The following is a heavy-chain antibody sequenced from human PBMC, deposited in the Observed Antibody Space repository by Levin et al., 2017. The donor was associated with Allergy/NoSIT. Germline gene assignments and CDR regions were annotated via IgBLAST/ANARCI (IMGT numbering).Heavy chain of an antibody. CDR3: AKKLVVVAASGVLTLDY. CDR1: GFTFSNYG. Sequence: ASVKVSCVASGFTFSNYGMIWVRQAPGKGLEWVSGINSGGGDTYYAASVEGRFTISRDNSKNTLYLQINSLRAEDTAVYYCAKKLVVVAASGVLTLDYWGQGTLVTVSS. J-gene: IGHJ4*02. CDR2: INSGGGDT. D-gene: IGHD6-13*01. V-gene: IGHV3-23*01.